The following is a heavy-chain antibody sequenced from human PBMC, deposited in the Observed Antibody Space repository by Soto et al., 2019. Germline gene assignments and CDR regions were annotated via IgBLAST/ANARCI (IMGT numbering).Heavy chain of an antibody. Sequence: SGPTLVNPTQTLTLTCTFSGFSLSTSGMCVSWIRQPPGKALEWLARIDWDDDKYYSTSLKTRLTISKDTSKNQVVLTMTNMDPVDTATYYCAREQLYCSSTSCYSVLGDFSYMDVWGKGTTVTVSS. CDR2: IDWDDDK. CDR3: AREQLYCSSTSCYSVLGDFSYMDV. V-gene: IGHV2-70*11. CDR1: GFSLSTSGMC. D-gene: IGHD2-2*01. J-gene: IGHJ6*03.